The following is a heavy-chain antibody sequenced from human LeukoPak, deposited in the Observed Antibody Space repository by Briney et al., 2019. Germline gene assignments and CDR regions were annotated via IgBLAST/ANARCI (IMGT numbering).Heavy chain of an antibody. V-gene: IGHV4-59*08. CDR2: IYYRGGT. D-gene: IGHD6-6*01. CDR3: AATIAARNYYYYGMDV. Sequence: SETLSLTCTVSGGSISSHYWTWIRQPPGKGLEWIGYIYYRGGTNYNPSLKSRVTISVDTSKNQFSLKLSSVTAADTAVYYCAATIAARNYYYYGMDVWGQGTTVTVSS. J-gene: IGHJ6*02. CDR1: GGSISSHY.